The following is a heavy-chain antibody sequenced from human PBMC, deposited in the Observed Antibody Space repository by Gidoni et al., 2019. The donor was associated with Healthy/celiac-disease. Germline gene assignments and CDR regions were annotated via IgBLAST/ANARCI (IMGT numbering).Heavy chain of an antibody. CDR2: IYYSGST. CDR1: GGSISSSSYY. J-gene: IGHJ5*02. V-gene: IGHV4-39*01. D-gene: IGHD2-2*01. CDR3: ARPRGYCSSTSCLRDPNNWFDP. Sequence: QLQLQESGPGLVKPSETLSLPCTVSGGSISSSSYYWGWIRQPPGKGLECIGSIYYSGSTYYNPSLKSRVTISVDTSKNQFSLKLSSVTAADTAVYYCARPRGYCSSTSCLRDPNNWFDPWGQGTLVTVSS.